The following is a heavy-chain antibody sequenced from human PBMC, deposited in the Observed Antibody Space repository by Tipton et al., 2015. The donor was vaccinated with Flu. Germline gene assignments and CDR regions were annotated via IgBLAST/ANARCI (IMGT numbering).Heavy chain of an antibody. Sequence: QVQLVQSGAEVKKPGASVKVSCKASGYTFTSYYMHWVRQAPGQGLEWMGIINPSGGSTSYAQKFQGRVTMTRDTSTSTVYMELSSLRSEDTAVYYCARDQGGSAYYGSGSYYRNWFDPWGQGTLVTVSS. D-gene: IGHD3-10*01. V-gene: IGHV1-46*01. CDR1: GYTFTSYY. J-gene: IGHJ5*02. CDR2: INPSGGST. CDR3: ARDQGGSAYYGSGSYYRNWFDP.